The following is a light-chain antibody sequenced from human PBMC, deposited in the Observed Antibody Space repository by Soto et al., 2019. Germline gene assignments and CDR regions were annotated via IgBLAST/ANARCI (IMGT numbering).Light chain of an antibody. V-gene: IGKV1D-16*01. Sequence: DIQMTQSPSSLSASVGDRVTITCRASQGISSWLAWYQQKPEKAPKSLIYAASNLQSGVPSRFSGSGSGTDFTLTINNLQPEDFATYYCQQYSSYPLTFGGGTKVEIK. CDR3: QQYSSYPLT. J-gene: IGKJ4*01. CDR1: QGISSW. CDR2: AAS.